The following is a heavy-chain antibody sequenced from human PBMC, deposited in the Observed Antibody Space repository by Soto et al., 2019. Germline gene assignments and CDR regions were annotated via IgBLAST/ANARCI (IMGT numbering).Heavy chain of an antibody. J-gene: IGHJ6*02. CDR1: GGTFSSYA. CDR2: IIPIFGTA. D-gene: IGHD2-8*01. CDR3: ARGGVARGAANRQMVFYYYGMDV. V-gene: IGHV1-69*13. Sequence: SVKVSCKASGGTFSSYAISWVRQAPGQGLEWMGGIIPIFGTANYAQKFQGRVTITADESTSTAYMELSSLRSEDTAVYYCARGGVARGAANRQMVFYYYGMDVWGQGTTVTVSS.